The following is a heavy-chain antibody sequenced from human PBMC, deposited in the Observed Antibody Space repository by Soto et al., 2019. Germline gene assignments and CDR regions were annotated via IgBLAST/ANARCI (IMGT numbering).Heavy chain of an antibody. CDR2: MNPNSGNT. CDR1: GYTFTSYD. Sequence: QVQLVQSGAEVKKPGASVKVSCKASGYTFTSYDINWVRQATGQGLEWMGWMNPNSGNTGYAQKFQGRVTMTTNTSISTAYMEMSSLRSEDTAVYYCARERSSSKRFDPWGQGTLVTVSS. D-gene: IGHD3-16*02. J-gene: IGHJ5*02. V-gene: IGHV1-8*01. CDR3: ARERSSSKRFDP.